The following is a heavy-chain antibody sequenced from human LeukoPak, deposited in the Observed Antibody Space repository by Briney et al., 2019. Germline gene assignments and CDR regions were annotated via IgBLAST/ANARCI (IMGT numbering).Heavy chain of an antibody. D-gene: IGHD1-7*01. CDR2: IYSSGST. V-gene: IGHV4-59*08. J-gene: IGHJ4*02. CDR3: TRQKSGTTADY. Sequence: SETLSLTCTVSGGSINTNYWSWIRQPPGKGLEWIGYIYSSGSTSYNPSLKSRVTISVDTSKNQFSLKLSSVTAADTAAYYCTRQKSGTTADYWGQGTLVTVSS. CDR1: GGSINTNY.